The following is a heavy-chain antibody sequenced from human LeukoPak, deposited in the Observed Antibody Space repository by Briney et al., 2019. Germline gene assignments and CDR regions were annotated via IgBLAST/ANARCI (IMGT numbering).Heavy chain of an antibody. CDR3: ARLSWGCSTASCYLTN. J-gene: IGHJ4*02. CDR2: IYYTGPT. V-gene: IGHV4-59*11. CDR1: GGSLSGHY. D-gene: IGHD2-2*01. Sequence: PSETLSLTCTVGGGSLSGHYWGWIRQPPGKGLELVGHIYYTGPTFYNPSLNSRVTITLDTSRNQFSLRLTSVIAADTAVYYCARLSWGCSTASCYLTNWGQGALVTVSS.